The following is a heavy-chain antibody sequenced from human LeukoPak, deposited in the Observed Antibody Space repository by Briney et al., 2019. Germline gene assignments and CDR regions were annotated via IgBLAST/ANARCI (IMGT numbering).Heavy chain of an antibody. CDR3: ARLASGNNWNDQMTFDY. J-gene: IGHJ4*02. D-gene: IGHD1-1*01. Sequence: SVKVSCKASGSTFSSYAISWVRQAPGQGLEWMGGIIPIFGTANYAQKFQGRVTITADESTSTAYMELSSLRSEDTAVYYCARLASGNNWNDQMTFDYWGQGTLVTVSS. CDR1: GSTFSSYA. CDR2: IIPIFGTA. V-gene: IGHV1-69*13.